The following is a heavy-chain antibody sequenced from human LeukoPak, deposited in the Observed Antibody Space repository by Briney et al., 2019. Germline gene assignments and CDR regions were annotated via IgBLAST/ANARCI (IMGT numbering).Heavy chain of an antibody. J-gene: IGHJ5*02. CDR3: ARVSYYYGSGSFYPTINWFDP. D-gene: IGHD3-10*01. V-gene: IGHV4-30-4*01. CDR2: IYYSGST. CDR1: GGSISSGDYY. Sequence: SQTLSLTCTVSGGSISSGDYYWSWLRQPPGKGLEWIAYIYYSGSTYYNPSLKSRVTLSVDTSKNQFSLKLSSVTAADTAVYYCARVSYYYGSGSFYPTINWFDPWGQGTLVTVSS.